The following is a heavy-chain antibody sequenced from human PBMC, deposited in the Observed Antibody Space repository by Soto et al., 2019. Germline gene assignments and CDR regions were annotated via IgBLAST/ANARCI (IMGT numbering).Heavy chain of an antibody. CDR2: IYYSGST. D-gene: IGHD6-6*01. V-gene: IGHV4-61*01. CDR1: GGSVSSGSYY. Sequence: QVQLQESGPGLVKPSGTLSLTCTVSGGSVSSGSYYWSWIRQPPGKGLEWIGYIYYSGSTNYNPSLKSRVTISVDTSKNQFSLKLSSVTAADTAVYYCARGEQLALYNFDYWGQGTLVTVSS. J-gene: IGHJ4*02. CDR3: ARGEQLALYNFDY.